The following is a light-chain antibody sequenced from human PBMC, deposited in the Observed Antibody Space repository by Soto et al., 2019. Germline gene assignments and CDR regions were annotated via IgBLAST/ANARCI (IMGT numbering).Light chain of an antibody. Sequence: EVVMTQSPLSLPVTLGQPSSISCMASEIVVHSDGNTYLNWFQQRPGQSPRRLIYKVSNRDSGVPDRFSGSGSGTDFTLTISRLEPADFAVYYCQQYQNSPRTFGQGTKVDVK. CDR2: KVS. CDR1: EIVVHSDGNTY. J-gene: IGKJ1*01. V-gene: IGKV2-30*02. CDR3: QQYQNSPRT.